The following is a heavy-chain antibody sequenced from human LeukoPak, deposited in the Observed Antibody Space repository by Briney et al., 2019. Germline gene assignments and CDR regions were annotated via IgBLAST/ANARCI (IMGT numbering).Heavy chain of an antibody. CDR2: IWYDGSNK. CDR3: ARAPGIAAEDYYYYGMDV. J-gene: IGHJ6*02. CDR1: GFTFSSYG. D-gene: IGHD6-13*01. V-gene: IGHV3-33*01. Sequence: PGGSLRLSCAASGFTFSSYGMHWVRQAPGKGLEWEAVIWYDGSNKYYADSVKGRFTISRDNSKNTLYLQMNSLRAEDTAVYYCARAPGIAAEDYYYYGMDVWGQGTTVTVSS.